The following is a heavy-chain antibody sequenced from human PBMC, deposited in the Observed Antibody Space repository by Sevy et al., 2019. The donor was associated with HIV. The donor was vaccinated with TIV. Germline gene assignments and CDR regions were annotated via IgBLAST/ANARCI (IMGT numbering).Heavy chain of an antibody. D-gene: IGHD3-16*01. CDR3: VVLWGLDY. CDR1: GDSLSEIS. CDR2: FNVEDGEA. J-gene: IGHJ4*02. V-gene: IGHV1-24*01. Sequence: ASLKVSCKVFGDSLSEISTHWVRQGPGKGLEWMGGFNVEDGEAIYAEKFQDRLTMTEDKSTDTAYMELRSLRFEDTAVYYCVVLWGLDYWGQGTLVTVSS.